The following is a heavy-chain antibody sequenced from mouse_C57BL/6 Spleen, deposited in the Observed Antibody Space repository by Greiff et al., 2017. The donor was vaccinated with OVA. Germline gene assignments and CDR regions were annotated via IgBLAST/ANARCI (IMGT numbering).Heavy chain of an antibody. V-gene: IGHV1-9*01. Sequence: VQLQQSGAELMKPGASVKLSCKATGYTFTGYWIEWVKQRPGHGLEWIGEILPGSGSTNYNEKFKGKATFTADTSSNTAYMQLSSLTTADSAIYYCAKRGRDYSKARFAYWGQGTLVTVSA. CDR3: AKRGRDYSKARFAY. CDR1: GYTFTGYW. J-gene: IGHJ3*01. D-gene: IGHD2-5*01. CDR2: ILPGSGST.